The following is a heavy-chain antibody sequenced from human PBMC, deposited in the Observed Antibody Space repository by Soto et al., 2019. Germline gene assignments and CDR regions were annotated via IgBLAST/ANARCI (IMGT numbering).Heavy chain of an antibody. V-gene: IGHV1-18*01. Sequence: QVQLVQSGAEVKKPGASVKVSCKASGYTFTSYGISWVRQAPGQGLEWMGWISAYNGNTNYAQKLQGRVTMTTDTSTSTAYMELRSLSSDDTDVYYCAGDGCSSTSCYYYYGMDVWGQGTTVTVSS. CDR1: GYTFTSYG. J-gene: IGHJ6*02. CDR2: ISAYNGNT. D-gene: IGHD2-2*01. CDR3: AGDGCSSTSCYYYYGMDV.